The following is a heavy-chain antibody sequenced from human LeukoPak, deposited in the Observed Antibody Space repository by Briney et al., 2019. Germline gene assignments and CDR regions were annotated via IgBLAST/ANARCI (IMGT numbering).Heavy chain of an antibody. CDR1: GFTFSSYV. J-gene: IGHJ4*02. CDR3: ARGVTDFDY. CDR2: IWYDGSNY. D-gene: IGHD5-18*01. V-gene: IGHV3-33*01. Sequence: PGGSLRLSCAASGFTFSSYVMHWVRQAPGKGLEWVAGIWYDGSNYYYADSVKGRFTISRHNSKNTLYLQMRAEDTAVYYCARGVTDFDYWGQGTLVTVSS.